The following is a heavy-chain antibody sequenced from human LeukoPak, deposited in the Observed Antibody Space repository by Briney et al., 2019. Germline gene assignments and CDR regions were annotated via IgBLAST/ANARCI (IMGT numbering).Heavy chain of an antibody. CDR2: ISSSSSTI. CDR3: ARDGGWYSLDY. CDR1: GFTFSSYS. Sequence: GGSLRLSCAASGFTFSSYSMNWVRQAPGKGLEWVSYISSSSSTIYYADSVKGRFTISRDNAKNSLYLQMNSLRAEDTAVYYCARDGGWYSLDYWGQGTLVTVSS. D-gene: IGHD2-15*01. V-gene: IGHV3-48*04. J-gene: IGHJ4*02.